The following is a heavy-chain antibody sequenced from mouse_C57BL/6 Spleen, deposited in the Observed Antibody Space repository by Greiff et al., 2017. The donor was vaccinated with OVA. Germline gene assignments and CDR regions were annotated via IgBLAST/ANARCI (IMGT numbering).Heavy chain of an antibody. J-gene: IGHJ1*03. Sequence: VQLQQSGPELVKPGASVKIPCKASGYTFPDYNLDWVKQSHGKSLEWIGDINPNNGGTIYNQKFKGKATLTVDKSSSKAYRELRSLTAEDTAVYYCARTYGNYRWYFDVWGTGTTVTVSS. CDR3: ARTYGNYRWYFDV. V-gene: IGHV1-18*01. CDR2: INPNNGGT. D-gene: IGHD2-1*01. CDR1: GYTFPDYN.